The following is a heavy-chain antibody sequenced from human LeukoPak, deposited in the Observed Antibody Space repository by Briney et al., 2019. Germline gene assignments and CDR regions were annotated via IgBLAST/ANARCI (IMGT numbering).Heavy chain of an antibody. CDR3: AKQGGDYYYSNGMDV. V-gene: IGHV5-51*01. CDR1: GYSFTSYW. CDR2: IYPGDSDT. D-gene: IGHD4-17*01. Sequence: GESLKISCKGSGYSFTSYWIGWVRQMPGKGLEWMGIIYPGDSDTRYSPSFQGQVTISADKSISTAYLQWSSLKASDTAMDSCAKQGGDYYYSNGMDVGGQGTTVTVSS. J-gene: IGHJ6*02.